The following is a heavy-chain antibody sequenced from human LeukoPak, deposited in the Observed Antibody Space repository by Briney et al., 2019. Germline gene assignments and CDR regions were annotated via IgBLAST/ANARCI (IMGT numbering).Heavy chain of an antibody. CDR3: ARDSSGYSYGLYAFDI. CDR2: ISSSSTI. D-gene: IGHD5-18*01. Sequence: GGSLRLSCAASGFTFSSYSMNWVRQAPGKGLEWVSYISSSSTIYYADSVKGRFTISRDNAKNSLYLQMNSLRAEDTAVYYCARDSSGYSYGLYAFDIWGQGAMVTVSS. CDR1: GFTFSSYS. V-gene: IGHV3-48*01. J-gene: IGHJ3*02.